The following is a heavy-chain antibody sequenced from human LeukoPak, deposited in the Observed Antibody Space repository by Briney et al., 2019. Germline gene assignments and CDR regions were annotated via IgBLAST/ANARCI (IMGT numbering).Heavy chain of an antibody. CDR2: IYTSGRT. CDR1: GGSISSSKYY. Sequence: PSETLSLTCTVSGGSISSSKYYWNWIRQPAGKGLEWIGRIYTSGRTYYNPSLKSRVSMSVDTSKNQFSLKLSSVTAADTAVYYCARLSTVTTSFDYWGQGTLVTVSS. V-gene: IGHV4-61*02. D-gene: IGHD4-11*01. J-gene: IGHJ4*02. CDR3: ARLSTVTTSFDY.